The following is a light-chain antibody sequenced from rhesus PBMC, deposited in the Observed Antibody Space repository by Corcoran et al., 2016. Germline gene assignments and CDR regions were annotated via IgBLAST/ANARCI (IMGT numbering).Light chain of an antibody. CDR1: QSISSW. CDR2: KAS. V-gene: IGKV1-22*01. CDR3: QQYSSSPLS. Sequence: DIQMTQSPSSLSASVGDTVTITCRASQSISSWLAWYQQKPGKAPKLLFYKASTLQSGAPSRFSGIGSRTDFTLTISSLQSEDFATYYCQQYSSSPLSFGGGTKVEIK. J-gene: IGKJ4*01.